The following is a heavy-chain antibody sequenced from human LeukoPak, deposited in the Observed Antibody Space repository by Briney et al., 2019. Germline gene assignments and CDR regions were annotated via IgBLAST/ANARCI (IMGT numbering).Heavy chain of an antibody. Sequence: SSETLSLTCAVYGGSFSGYYWSWIRQPPGKGLEWIGEINHSGSTNSNPSLKSRVTVSVDTSKNLFSLKLSSVTAADTAVYYCARRLLGYCSGGSCYSGYFQHWGQGTLVTVSS. V-gene: IGHV4-34*01. CDR2: INHSGST. CDR3: ARRLLGYCSGGSCYSGYFQH. CDR1: GGSFSGYY. J-gene: IGHJ1*01. D-gene: IGHD2-15*01.